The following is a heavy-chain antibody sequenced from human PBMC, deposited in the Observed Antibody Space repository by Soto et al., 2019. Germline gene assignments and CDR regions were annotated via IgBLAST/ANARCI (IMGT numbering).Heavy chain of an antibody. J-gene: IGHJ6*02. CDR3: ARVKTIFGVVIFSGMDV. D-gene: IGHD3-3*01. Sequence: GASVKVSCKASGYTFTSYYMHWVRQAPGRGLEWMGIINPSGGSTSYAQKFQGRVTMTRDTSTSTVYMELSSLRSEDTAVYYCARVKTIFGVVIFSGMDVWGQGTTVTVSS. CDR2: INPSGGST. V-gene: IGHV1-46*01. CDR1: GYTFTSYY.